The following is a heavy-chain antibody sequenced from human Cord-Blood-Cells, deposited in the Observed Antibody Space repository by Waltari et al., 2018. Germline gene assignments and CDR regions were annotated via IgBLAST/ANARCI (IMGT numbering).Heavy chain of an antibody. CDR1: GGSISSYY. D-gene: IGHD2-15*01. Sequence: QVQLQESGPGLVKPSETLSLTCTVSGGSISSYYWSWIRQPPGKGLEWIGYIYYSGSTNYNPSRKSRVTISVDTSKNQFSLKLSSVTAADTAVYYCARVERGYCSGGSCYYWYFDLWGRGTLVTVSS. CDR3: ARVERGYCSGGSCYYWYFDL. J-gene: IGHJ2*01. CDR2: IYYSGST. V-gene: IGHV4-59*01.